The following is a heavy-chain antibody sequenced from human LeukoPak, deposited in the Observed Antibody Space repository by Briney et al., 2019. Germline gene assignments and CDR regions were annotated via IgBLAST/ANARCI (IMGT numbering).Heavy chain of an antibody. J-gene: IGHJ4*02. CDR3: VTGYYEPFDN. V-gene: IGHV4-38-2*01. CDR2: ISDTGKT. D-gene: IGHD3-3*01. CDR1: GYSISRGYY. Sequence: SETLSLTCGVSGYSISRGYYWAWIRQPPGKGLEWLGYISDTGKTDYNPSLKSRGTLSLDTSKNQFSLRLTSVTAADTAVYYCVTGYYEPFDNWGQGTLVTVSS.